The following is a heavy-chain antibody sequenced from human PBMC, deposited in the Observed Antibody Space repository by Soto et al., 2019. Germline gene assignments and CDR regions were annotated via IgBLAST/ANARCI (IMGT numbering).Heavy chain of an antibody. D-gene: IGHD5-12*01. J-gene: IGHJ4*02. CDR3: ARDRKYSGYDHFDY. CDR2: IYYSGST. Sequence: QVQLQESCPGLVKPSQTLSLTCTVSGGSISSGGYYWSWIRQHPGKGLEWIGYIYYSGSTYYNPSLKSRVTISVDTSKNQFSLKLSSVTAADTAVYSCARDRKYSGYDHFDYWGQGTLVTVSS. CDR1: GGSISSGGYY. V-gene: IGHV4-31*03.